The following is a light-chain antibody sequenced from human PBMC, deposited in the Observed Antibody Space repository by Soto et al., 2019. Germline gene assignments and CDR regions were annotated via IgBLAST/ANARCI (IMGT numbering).Light chain of an antibody. CDR2: EAS. CDR1: QTVSSS. V-gene: IGKV3-11*01. J-gene: IGKJ5*01. CDR3: QQRSNWIT. Sequence: EIVLTQSPATLSLSPGERATLSCRASQTVSSSLAWYQQKPGQAPRLLIYEASNRATGIPARFSGSGSGADFTLTISSLEPEDFALYYCQQRSNWITFGQGTRLEIK.